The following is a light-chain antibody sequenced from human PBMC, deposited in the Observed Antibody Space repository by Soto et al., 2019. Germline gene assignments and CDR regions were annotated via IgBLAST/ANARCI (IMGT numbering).Light chain of an antibody. CDR3: QQSYSTQVT. Sequence: DIQMTQSASSLSASVGDRFTITCRASQSISSYLNWYQQKPGKAPKLLIYAASSLQSGVPSRFSGSGPGTDFTLTISSLQPEDFATYYCQQSYSTQVTFGQGTRLEI. CDR1: QSISSY. CDR2: AAS. V-gene: IGKV1-39*01. J-gene: IGKJ5*01.